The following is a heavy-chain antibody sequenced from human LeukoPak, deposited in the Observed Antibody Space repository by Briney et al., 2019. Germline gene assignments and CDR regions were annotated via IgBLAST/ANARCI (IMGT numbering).Heavy chain of an antibody. Sequence: GTSLRLSCAASGFIFKDYAMHWVRQAPGKGLEWVAVISYDGTRQFYADSVKGRFAISRDNSNNTVFLQMNSLRPEDTAVYYCAKREAVTVIAEWDYLDYWGQGILVIVSS. J-gene: IGHJ4*02. V-gene: IGHV3-30*18. CDR1: GFIFKDYA. CDR2: ISYDGTRQ. CDR3: AKREAVTVIAEWDYLDY. D-gene: IGHD6-19*01.